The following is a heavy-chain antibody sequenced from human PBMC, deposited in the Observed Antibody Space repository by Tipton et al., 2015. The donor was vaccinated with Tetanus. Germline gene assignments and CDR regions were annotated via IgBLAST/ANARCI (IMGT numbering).Heavy chain of an antibody. D-gene: IGHD2-2*01. CDR1: GYTFTSYG. CDR3: ARRRGVVPAARSFMDV. CDR2: ISAYNGHT. Sequence: QLVQSGAEVKKPGASVKVSCKASGYTFTSYGISWVRQAPGQGLEWMGWISAYNGHTNYAQKLQGRVTMTTDTSTSTAYMERRCLRSDATAVYYCARRRGVVPAARSFMDVWGQGTTVTVSS. J-gene: IGHJ6*02. V-gene: IGHV1-18*04.